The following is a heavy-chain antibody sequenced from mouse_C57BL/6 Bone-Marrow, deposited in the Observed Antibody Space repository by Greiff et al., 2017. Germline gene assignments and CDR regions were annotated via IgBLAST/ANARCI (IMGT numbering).Heavy chain of an antibody. CDR3: ARTPTYYGSSYRYFDY. D-gene: IGHD1-1*01. CDR2: INPNNGGT. V-gene: IGHV1-18*01. J-gene: IGHJ2*01. Sequence: VQLQQSGPELVKPGASVKIPCKASGYTFTDYNMDWVKQSHGKSLEWIGDINPNNGGTIYNQKFKGKATLTVDKSSSTAYMERRSLTSEDTAVYYCARTPTYYGSSYRYFDYWGQGTTLTVSS. CDR1: GYTFTDYN.